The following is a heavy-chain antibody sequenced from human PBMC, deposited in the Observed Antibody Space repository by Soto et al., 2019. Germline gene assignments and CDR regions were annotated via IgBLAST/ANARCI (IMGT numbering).Heavy chain of an antibody. J-gene: IGHJ6*02. CDR3: ARTRSFTLGFYYDGMDV. D-gene: IGHD6-6*01. Sequence: PGESLKISCKGSGYSFTSYWIGWVRQMPGKGLEWMGIIYPGDSDTRYSPSFQGQVTISADKSLRTAYLQWTSLKASDTALYYCARTRSFTLGFYYDGMDVWGQGTTVTV. CDR1: GYSFTSYW. CDR2: IYPGDSDT. V-gene: IGHV5-51*01.